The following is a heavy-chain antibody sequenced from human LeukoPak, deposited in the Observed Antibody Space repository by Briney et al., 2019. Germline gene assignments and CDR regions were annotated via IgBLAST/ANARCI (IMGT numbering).Heavy chain of an antibody. CDR2: ISWHSGNI. Sequence: PGRSLRLSCAASGFTFEDYGMHWVRQAPGKGLEWVSSISWHSGNIAYVDSVRGRFNISRDNAEKSLSLQMNSLRAEDTALYYCVKGRGLRDFDWLLKKDAFEILGQGTMVTVSS. V-gene: IGHV3-9*01. J-gene: IGHJ3*02. D-gene: IGHD3-9*01. CDR1: GFTFEDYG. CDR3: VKGRGLRDFDWLLKKDAFEI.